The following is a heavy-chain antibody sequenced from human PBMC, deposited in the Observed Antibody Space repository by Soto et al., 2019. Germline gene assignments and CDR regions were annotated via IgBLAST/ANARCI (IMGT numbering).Heavy chain of an antibody. CDR2: IYSGGST. Sequence: EVQLVESGGGLVQPGGSLRLSCAASGFTVSSNYMSWVRQAPGKGLEWVSVIYSGGSTYYADSVKGRFTISRHNSKNTLYLQLNSRRAEDTALEYWARGRGRSYYEGWVDPWGQGTLVTVSS. D-gene: IGHD1-26*01. CDR1: GFTVSSNY. CDR3: ARGRGRSYYEGWVDP. V-gene: IGHV3-53*04. J-gene: IGHJ5*02.